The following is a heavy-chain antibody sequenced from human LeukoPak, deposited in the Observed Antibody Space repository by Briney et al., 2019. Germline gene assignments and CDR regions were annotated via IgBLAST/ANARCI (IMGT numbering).Heavy chain of an antibody. CDR2: IYYSGST. Sequence: SEXXSLTCTVSGGSISXYYWSWVRQPPGKGLEWIGYIYYSGSTNYNPSLKSRVTISVDTSKNQFSLKLSSVTAADTAVYYCARGAHVLRFLEWSHGYFQHWGQGTLVTVSS. D-gene: IGHD3-3*01. CDR1: GGSISXYY. J-gene: IGHJ1*01. CDR3: ARGAHVLRFLEWSHGYFQH. V-gene: IGHV4-59*01.